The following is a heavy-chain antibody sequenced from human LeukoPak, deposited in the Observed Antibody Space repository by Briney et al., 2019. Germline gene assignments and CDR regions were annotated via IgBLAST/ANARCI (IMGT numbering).Heavy chain of an antibody. CDR2: IGGRGGST. CDR3: AKKIFGVASNYFDY. J-gene: IGHJ4*02. V-gene: IGHV3-23*01. CDR1: GFTFSSYA. Sequence: VGSLRLSSVASGFTFSSYAMSWVRQAPATGLDWVSAIGGRGGSTYYADSVKGRFTISRDNSKNTLYLQMNSLRAEDTAVYYCAKKIFGVASNYFDYWGQGTLVTVSS. D-gene: IGHD3-3*01.